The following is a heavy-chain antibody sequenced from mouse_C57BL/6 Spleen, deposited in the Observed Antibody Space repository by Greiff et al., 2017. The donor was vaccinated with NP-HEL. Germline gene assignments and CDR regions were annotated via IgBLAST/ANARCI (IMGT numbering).Heavy chain of an antibody. CDR2: INPSNGGT. CDR1: GYTFTSYW. CDR3: ARLDYGSSYDYFDY. Sequence: VQLQQPGTELVKPGASVKLSCKTSGYTFTSYWMHWVKQRPGQGLEWIGNINPSNGGTNYNEKFKSKATLTVDKSSSTAYMQLSSLTSEDSAVYYCARLDYGSSYDYFDYWGQGTTLTVSS. J-gene: IGHJ2*01. D-gene: IGHD1-1*01. V-gene: IGHV1-53*01.